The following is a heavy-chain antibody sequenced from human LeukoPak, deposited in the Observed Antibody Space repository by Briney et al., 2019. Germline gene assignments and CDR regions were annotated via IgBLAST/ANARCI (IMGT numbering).Heavy chain of an antibody. D-gene: IGHD3-16*01. CDR3: TKGSTTWGTEFFQH. J-gene: IGHJ1*01. CDR1: GFTFSHFA. Sequence: GGSLRLSCAASGFTFSHFAMSWVRQAPGKGLEWASTISTSGGSTYYADSVRGRFTISRDNSKNTLYLQMNSLRAEDTAVYYCTKGSTTWGTEFFQHWGQGTLVTVSS. V-gene: IGHV3-23*01. CDR2: ISTSGGST.